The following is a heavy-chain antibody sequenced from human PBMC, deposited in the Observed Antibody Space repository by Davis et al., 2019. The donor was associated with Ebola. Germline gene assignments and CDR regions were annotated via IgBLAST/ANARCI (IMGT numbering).Heavy chain of an antibody. Sequence: SLKISCAASGFTFDDYAMHWVRQAPGKGLEWVSGISWNSGNIGYADSVKGRFTISRDNAKNSLYLQMNSLRAEDTALYYCAKVTYCGGDCSAFDYWGQGTLVTVSS. CDR2: ISWNSGNI. CDR3: AKVTYCGGDCSAFDY. D-gene: IGHD2-21*01. J-gene: IGHJ4*02. CDR1: GFTFDDYA. V-gene: IGHV3-9*01.